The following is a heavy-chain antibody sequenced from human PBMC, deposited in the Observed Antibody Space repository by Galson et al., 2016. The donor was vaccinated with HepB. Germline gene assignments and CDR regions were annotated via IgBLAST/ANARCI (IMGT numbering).Heavy chain of an antibody. J-gene: IGHJ6*02. CDR3: ARDDSGGWYGFHYGMDV. Sequence: ETLSLTCTVSGASISGYYLSWIRQPPGKGLEWIGYIYYSGRPNYNPSLKSRVTISIDTSKNQFSLKLSSVTAADTAVYYCARDDSGGWYGFHYGMDVWGQGTTVTVSS. CDR2: IYYSGRP. CDR1: GASISGYY. V-gene: IGHV4-59*01. D-gene: IGHD6-19*01.